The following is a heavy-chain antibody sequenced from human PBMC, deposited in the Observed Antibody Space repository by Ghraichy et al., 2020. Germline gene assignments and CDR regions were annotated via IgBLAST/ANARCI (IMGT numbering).Heavy chain of an antibody. D-gene: IGHD4-17*01. CDR1: GFTFSSYW. CDR3: ARAPDYGGYYYYGMDV. Sequence: GGSLRLSCAASGFTFSSYWMHWVRQAPGKGLVWVSRINSDGSSTSYADSVKGRFTISRDNAKNTLYLQMNSLRAEDTAVYYCARAPDYGGYYYYGMDVWGQGTTVTVSS. V-gene: IGHV3-74*01. CDR2: INSDGSST. J-gene: IGHJ6*02.